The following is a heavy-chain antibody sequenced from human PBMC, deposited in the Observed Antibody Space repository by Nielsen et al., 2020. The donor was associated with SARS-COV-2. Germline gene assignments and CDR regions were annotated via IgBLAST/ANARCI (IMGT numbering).Heavy chain of an antibody. CDR3: ARDLVIGSWVISVRYSIYYYGMDV. V-gene: IGHV3-11*06. D-gene: IGHD6-13*01. J-gene: IGHJ6*02. CDR2: ISSSSSYT. Sequence: WIRQPPGKGLEWVSYISSSSSYTNYADSVKGRFTISRDNAKNSLYLQMNSLRAEDTAVYYCARDLVIGSWVISVRYSIYYYGMDVWGQGTTVTVSS.